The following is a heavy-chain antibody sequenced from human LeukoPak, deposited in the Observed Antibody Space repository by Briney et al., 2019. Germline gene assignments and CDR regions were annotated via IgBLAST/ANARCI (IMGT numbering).Heavy chain of an antibody. CDR3: ARSSSGITKRYYFDN. CDR1: GGSISGYY. D-gene: IGHD3-22*01. J-gene: IGHJ4*02. V-gene: IGHV4-4*07. CDR2: LYSDGAT. Sequence: SETLSLTCTVSGGSISGYYWTWVRPPADKGMEWIGRLYSDGATYYNPSLRTRVTPSVDTSKNHFSLRLRSVTAADTAVYYCARSSSGITKRYYFDNWGQGALVTVSS.